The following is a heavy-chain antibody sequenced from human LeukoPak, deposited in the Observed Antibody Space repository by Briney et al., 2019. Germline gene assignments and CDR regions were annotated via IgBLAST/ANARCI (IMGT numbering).Heavy chain of an antibody. Sequence: GSLRLSCAASGFTLSSYSLNWVRPAPGEGLEWVSSINSSSYIYYADSVKGRFTISRDNAENSLYLQMNSLRAEDTAVYYCARGYHYGLDVGGKGTTVIASA. J-gene: IGHJ6*01. D-gene: IGHD1-14*01. CDR2: INSSSYI. V-gene: IGHV3-21*01. CDR3: ARGYHYGLDV. CDR1: GFTLSSYS.